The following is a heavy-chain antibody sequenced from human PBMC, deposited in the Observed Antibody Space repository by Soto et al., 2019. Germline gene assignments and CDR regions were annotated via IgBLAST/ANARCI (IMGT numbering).Heavy chain of an antibody. CDR3: ARGIGYYYYGMDV. V-gene: IGHV1-2*04. CDR1: GYTFTGYY. CDR2: INPNSGGT. J-gene: IGHJ6*02. Sequence: ASVKVSCKASGYTFTGYYMHWVRQAPGQGLEWMGWINPNSGGTNYAQKFQGWVTMTRDTSISTAYMELSRLRSDDTAVYYCARGIGYYYYGMDVWGQGTTVTVSS. D-gene: IGHD2-15*01.